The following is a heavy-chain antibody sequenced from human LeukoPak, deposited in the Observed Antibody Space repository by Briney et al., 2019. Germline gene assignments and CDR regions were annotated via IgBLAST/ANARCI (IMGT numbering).Heavy chain of an antibody. V-gene: IGHV3-74*01. CDR1: GFTFSSYW. D-gene: IGHD6-13*01. CDR2: INTDGSST. J-gene: IGHJ3*02. CDR3: ARPGGQQLRDAFDI. Sequence: GGSLRLSCVASGFTFSSYWMHWVRQAPGKGLVWFLRINTDGSSTSYADSVKGRFTISRDNAKNTLYLQMNSLRAEDTAVYYCARPGGQQLRDAFDIWGQGTMVTVSS.